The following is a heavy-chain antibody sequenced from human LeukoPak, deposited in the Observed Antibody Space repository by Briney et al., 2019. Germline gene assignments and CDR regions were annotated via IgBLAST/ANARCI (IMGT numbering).Heavy chain of an antibody. V-gene: IGHV3-74*01. CDR3: AGATTGMPDY. Sequence: PGGSLRLSCAASGFTFNNYWMHWVRQAPGKGLVWVSRINRDGSSTNYADSVKGRITISRDNAKNTLYLQMNSLRAEDTAVYYCAGATTGMPDYWGQGTLVTVSS. CDR1: GFTFNNYW. CDR2: INRDGSST. J-gene: IGHJ4*02. D-gene: IGHD1-1*01.